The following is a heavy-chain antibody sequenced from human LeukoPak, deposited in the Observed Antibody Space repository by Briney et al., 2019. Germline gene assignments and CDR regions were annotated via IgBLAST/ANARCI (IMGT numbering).Heavy chain of an antibody. CDR3: ARIFLGSTTLPDY. Sequence: GGSLRLSCAASXXXXXXXXXTXVXXXXXKXXXXVANIKQDGSEKYYVDSVKGRFTISRHNTKNSLSLQMNSLRAGDTAAYYCARIFLGSTTLPDYWGQGTLVTVSS. J-gene: IGHJ4*02. D-gene: IGHD1-26*01. CDR1: XXXXXXXX. CDR2: IKQDGSEK. V-gene: IGHV3-7*05.